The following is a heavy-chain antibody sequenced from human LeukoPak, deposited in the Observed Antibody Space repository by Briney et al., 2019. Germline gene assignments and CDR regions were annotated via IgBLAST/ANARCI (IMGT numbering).Heavy chain of an antibody. Sequence: SETLSLTCTVSGGSISSSSYYWGWIRQPPGKGLEWIGSIYYSGSTYYNPSLKSRVTISVGTSKNQFSLKLSSVTAADTAVYYCAKGDNSSWYMDNWFDPWGQGTLVTVSS. J-gene: IGHJ5*02. CDR2: IYYSGST. CDR1: GGSISSSSYY. CDR3: AKGDNSSWYMDNWFDP. V-gene: IGHV4-39*01. D-gene: IGHD6-13*01.